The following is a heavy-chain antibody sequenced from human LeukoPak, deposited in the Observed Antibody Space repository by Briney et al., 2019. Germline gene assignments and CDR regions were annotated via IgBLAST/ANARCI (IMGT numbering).Heavy chain of an antibody. CDR1: GFTFSSYA. D-gene: IGHD4-17*01. CDR2: IRGSGGVT. J-gene: IGHJ4*02. CDR3: ARAATVTTVSPFDY. V-gene: IGHV3-23*01. Sequence: GGSLRLSRAASGFTFSSYAMSWVRQAPGKGLEWVSGIRGSGGVTYYADSVKGRFTISRDNSKNTLYLQTNSLRAEDTAVYYCARAATVTTVSPFDYWGQGTLVTVSS.